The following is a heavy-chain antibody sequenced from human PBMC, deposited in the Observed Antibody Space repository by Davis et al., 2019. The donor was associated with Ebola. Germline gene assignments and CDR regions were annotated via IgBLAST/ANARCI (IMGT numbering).Heavy chain of an antibody. J-gene: IGHJ5*02. Sequence: ASVKVSCKASGGTFSSYAINWVRQATGQGLEWMGWMNPNSGNTGYAQKFQGRVTMTRNTSISTAYMELSSLRSEDTAVYYCARVRGPGVELRWFDPWGQGTLVTVSS. CDR3: ARVRGPGVELRWFDP. D-gene: IGHD1-7*01. CDR2: MNPNSGNT. V-gene: IGHV1-8*02. CDR1: GGTFSSYA.